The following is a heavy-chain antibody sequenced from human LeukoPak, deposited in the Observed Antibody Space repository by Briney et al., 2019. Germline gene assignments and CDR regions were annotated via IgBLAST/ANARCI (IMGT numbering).Heavy chain of an antibody. CDR3: ARGGTIRGTSPGPYYFAY. J-gene: IGHJ4*02. Sequence: ASVKVSCKASGGTFSSYAISWVRQAPGQGLEWMGRIIPILGIANYAQKFQGRVTITADKSTSTAYMELSSLRSEDTAVYYCARGGTIRGTSPGPYYFAYWGQGALVTVSS. D-gene: IGHD1/OR15-1a*01. CDR2: IIPILGIA. V-gene: IGHV1-69*04. CDR1: GGTFSSYA.